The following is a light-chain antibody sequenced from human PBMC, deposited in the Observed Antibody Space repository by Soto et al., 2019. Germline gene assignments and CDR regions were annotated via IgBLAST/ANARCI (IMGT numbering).Light chain of an antibody. CDR2: AAS. Sequence: DIQMTQSPSSLSASVGDSVTITCRASQNINNYLSWYQHKPGKAPKLLIYAASNLQSGVPSSFSGSRSGTEFTLTISRLYPEDFATYYCQQSYSMPQPFGQGTKLEI. CDR1: QNINNY. CDR3: QQSYSMPQP. V-gene: IGKV1-39*01. J-gene: IGKJ2*01.